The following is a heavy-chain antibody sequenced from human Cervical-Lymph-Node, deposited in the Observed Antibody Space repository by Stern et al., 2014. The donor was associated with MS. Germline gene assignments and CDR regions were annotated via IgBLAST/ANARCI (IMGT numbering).Heavy chain of an antibody. CDR1: GFSLSSYW. J-gene: IGHJ6*02. V-gene: IGHV3-7*01. Sequence: EVQLVKSGGGLVQPGGSLRLSCAGSGFSLSSYWMSWVRQAPGKGPELVATIKQDGSERYYVDSVKGRFTISRDNSKNSVFLQMNSLRVDDTSVYYCARDCGSGSCYQTQYYYGVDVWGQGTTVIVSS. CDR2: IKQDGSER. D-gene: IGHD2-15*01. CDR3: ARDCGSGSCYQTQYYYGVDV.